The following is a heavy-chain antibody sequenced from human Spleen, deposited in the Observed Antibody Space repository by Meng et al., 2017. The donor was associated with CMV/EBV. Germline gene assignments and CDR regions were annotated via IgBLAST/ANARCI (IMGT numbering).Heavy chain of an antibody. V-gene: IGHV3-21*01. CDR2: ISSSSSYI. CDR1: GFTFSSYS. D-gene: IGHD2-2*01. Sequence: GESLKISCAASGFTFSSYSMNWVRQAPGKGLEWVSSISSSSSYIYYADSVKGRFTISRDNAKNSLYLQMNSLRAEDTAVYYCARGDIVVVPAVRYYGMDVWGQGTTVTVSS. CDR3: ARGDIVVVPAVRYYGMDV. J-gene: IGHJ6*02.